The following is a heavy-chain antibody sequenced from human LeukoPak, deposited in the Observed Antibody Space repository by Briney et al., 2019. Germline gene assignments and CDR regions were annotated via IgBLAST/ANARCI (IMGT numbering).Heavy chain of an antibody. D-gene: IGHD3-22*01. J-gene: IGHJ6*03. CDR2: IYHSGST. CDR3: ARDAPRPSDSSGYYYILPTRGSRGMDV. CDR1: GYSISSGYY. Sequence: SETLSLTCTVSGYSISSGYYWGWIRQPPGKGLEWIGSIYHSGSTYYNPSLKSRVTISVHTSKNQFPLKLSSVTAADTAVYYCARDAPRPSDSSGYYYILPTRGSRGMDVWGKGTTVTVSS. V-gene: IGHV4-38-2*02.